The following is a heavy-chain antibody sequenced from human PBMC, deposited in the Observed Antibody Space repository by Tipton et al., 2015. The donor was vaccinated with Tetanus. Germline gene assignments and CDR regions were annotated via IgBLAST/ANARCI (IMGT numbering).Heavy chain of an antibody. J-gene: IGHJ4*02. CDR2: IQRGGST. CDR3: ARHLTYTYTSRYFDY. D-gene: IGHD5-18*01. V-gene: IGHV4-34*01. Sequence: LRLSCGVFGDYLSDYYWTWVRQPPGKGLEWIGEIQRGGSTNYNPSLKSRVSMSLDTSKNQISLRLTSVTAAVTAVYYCARHLTYTYTSRYFDYWGLGTLVTVSS. CDR1: GDYLSDYY.